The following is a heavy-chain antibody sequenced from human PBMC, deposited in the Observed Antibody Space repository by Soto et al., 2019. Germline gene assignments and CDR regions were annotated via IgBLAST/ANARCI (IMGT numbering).Heavy chain of an antibody. CDR2: ISSSGSSI. CDR3: ARVRFGEWGHAMDV. J-gene: IGHJ6*02. D-gene: IGHD3-10*01. V-gene: IGHV3-11*01. Sequence: QVQLVESGGGLDKPGGSLRLSCAASGLTFSDCYMNWIRQAPGKGLEWVSYISSSGSSINYAGSVKGRFTISRDNAKNSLYLQMNSLRAEDTAMYYCARVRFGEWGHAMDVWGQGTTVTVSS. CDR1: GLTFSDCY.